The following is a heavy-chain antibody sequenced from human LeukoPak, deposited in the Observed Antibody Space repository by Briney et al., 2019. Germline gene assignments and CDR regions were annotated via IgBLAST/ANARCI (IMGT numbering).Heavy chain of an antibody. D-gene: IGHD2-2*01. J-gene: IGHJ4*02. CDR1: GFTFSRHW. V-gene: IGHV3-74*01. Sequence: PGGSLRLSCGASGFTFSRHWLHWVRQARGKGLVWVSRINGDGSDKSYADSVKGRFTVSRDNPKNTLYLQMNSLRTDDTAVYYCVVHCSTATCSDYGGQGTLVTVSS. CDR3: VVHCSTATCSDY. CDR2: INGDGSDK.